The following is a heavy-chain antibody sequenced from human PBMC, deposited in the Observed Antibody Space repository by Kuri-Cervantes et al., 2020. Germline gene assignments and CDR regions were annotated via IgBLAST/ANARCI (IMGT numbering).Heavy chain of an antibody. V-gene: IGHV4-30-4*01. J-gene: IGHJ4*02. CDR1: GGSISSGDYY. Sequence: LRLSCTVSGGSISSGDYYWSWIRQPPGKGLEWIGYIYYSGSTYYNPSLKSRVTISVDTSKNQFSLKLSSVTAADTAVYYCARDHGIVGATYFDCWGQGTLVTVSS. D-gene: IGHD1-26*01. CDR2: IYYSGST. CDR3: ARDHGIVGATYFDC.